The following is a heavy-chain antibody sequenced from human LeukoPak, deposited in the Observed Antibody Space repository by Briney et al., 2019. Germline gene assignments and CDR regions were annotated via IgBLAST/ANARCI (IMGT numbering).Heavy chain of an antibody. CDR2: IYNAKNT. D-gene: IGHD6-19*01. J-gene: IGHJ4*02. V-gene: IGHV4-59*08. CDR1: GASTSSRY. Sequence: PSQSLSLTCSASGASTSSRYWSWIRQFAGGTLEWIGHIYNAKNTNYNPSLTSRVTISVDTTRNQFSLSLTSLTAADTAIYYCAQTTGWPGFDFWGPGALVTVSS. CDR3: AQTTGWPGFDF.